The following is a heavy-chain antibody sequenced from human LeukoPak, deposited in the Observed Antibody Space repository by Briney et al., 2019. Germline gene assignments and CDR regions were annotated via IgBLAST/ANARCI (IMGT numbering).Heavy chain of an antibody. J-gene: IGHJ6*03. Sequence: ASVKVSCKASGYTFTGYYMHWVRQAPGQGLEWMGWINPNSGGTNYAQKFQGRVTMTRDTSISTAYMELSRLRSDDTAVYYCARVEADTAMDRGYYYYYYMDVWGKGTTVTVSS. CDR2: INPNSGGT. V-gene: IGHV1-2*02. D-gene: IGHD5-18*01. CDR3: ARVEADTAMDRGYYYYYYMDV. CDR1: GYTFTGYY.